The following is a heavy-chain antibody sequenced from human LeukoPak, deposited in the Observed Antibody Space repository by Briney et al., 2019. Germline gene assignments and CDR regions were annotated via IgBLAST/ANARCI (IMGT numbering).Heavy chain of an antibody. J-gene: IGHJ4*02. CDR2: IKPDGTEK. V-gene: IGHV3-7*01. CDR1: GFTFSTYW. CDR3: ASGNYFDY. Sequence: PGGSLRLSCAASGFTFSTYWMSWVRQAPGKGLEWVANIKPDGTEKHYVDSVKGRFTISRDNAKNSLYLQMNSLRAEDTAVYFCASGNYFDYWGQGTLVVVSS.